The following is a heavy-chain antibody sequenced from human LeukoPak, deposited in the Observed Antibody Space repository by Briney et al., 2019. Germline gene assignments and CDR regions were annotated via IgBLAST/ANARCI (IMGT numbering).Heavy chain of an antibody. CDR1: GGSISSYY. V-gene: IGHV4-59*12. D-gene: IGHD5-12*01. Sequence: SETLSLTCTVSGGSISSYYWSWIRQPPGKGLEWIGYIYYSGSTNYNPSLKSRVTISVDTSKNQFSLKLSSVTAADTAVYYCARDGGYSGYAFRDYWGQGTLVTVSS. CDR3: ARDGGYSGYAFRDY. J-gene: IGHJ4*02. CDR2: IYYSGST.